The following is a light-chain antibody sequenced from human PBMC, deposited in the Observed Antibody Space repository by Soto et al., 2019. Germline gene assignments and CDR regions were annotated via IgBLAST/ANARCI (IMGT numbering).Light chain of an antibody. CDR1: QSVSSSY. V-gene: IGKV3-20*01. J-gene: IGKJ2*01. CDR2: GAS. Sequence: EIVLTQSPGTLSLSPGERATLSCRASQSVSSSYLAWYQQKPGQAPRLLIYGASSRATGIPDRFSSSGSGTDFTLTISRLEPEDFAVYYCQQYGSPPYTFGQGTKLEI. CDR3: QQYGSPPYT.